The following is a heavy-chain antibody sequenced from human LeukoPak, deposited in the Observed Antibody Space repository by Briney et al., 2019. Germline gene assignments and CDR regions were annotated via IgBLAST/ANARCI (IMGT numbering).Heavy chain of an antibody. CDR2: INPSSGGT. V-gene: IGHV1-46*01. Sequence: ASVKVSCKASGYTFTSYHMHWVRQAPGQGLEWMGIINPSSGGTSSAQKFQGRVTMTRDTSTSTVNMELRSLRSEDTAVYHCARGSGLATIRGAFDIWGLGTMVTVSS. CDR3: ARGSGLATIRGAFDI. J-gene: IGHJ3*02. D-gene: IGHD5-12*01. CDR1: GYTFTSYH.